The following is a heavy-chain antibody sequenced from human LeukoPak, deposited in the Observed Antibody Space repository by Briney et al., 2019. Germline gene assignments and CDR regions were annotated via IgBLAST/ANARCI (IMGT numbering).Heavy chain of an antibody. CDR2: ISSSSYI. Sequence: GGSLRLSCAASGFTFSSYSMNWVRQAPGKGLEWVSSISSSSYIYYADSVKGLFTISRDNAKNSLYLQMNSLRAEDTAVYYCARAFYGANYYYYYMDVWGKGTTVTVSS. J-gene: IGHJ6*03. CDR3: ARAFYGANYYYYYMDV. D-gene: IGHD4-17*01. CDR1: GFTFSSYS. V-gene: IGHV3-21*01.